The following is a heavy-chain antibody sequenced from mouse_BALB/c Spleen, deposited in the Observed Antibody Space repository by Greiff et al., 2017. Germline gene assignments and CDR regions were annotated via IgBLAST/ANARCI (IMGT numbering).Heavy chain of an antibody. V-gene: IGHV5-6*01. CDR1: GFTFSSYG. CDR3: ANLYDGYEVDY. CDR2: ISSGGSYT. J-gene: IGHJ2*01. Sequence: EVKLMESGGDLVKPGGSLKLSCAASGFTFSSYGMSWVRQTPDKRLEWVATISSGGSYTYYPDSVKGRFTISRDNAKNTLYLQMSSLKSEDTAMYYCANLYDGYEVDYWGQGTTLTVSS. D-gene: IGHD2-3*01.